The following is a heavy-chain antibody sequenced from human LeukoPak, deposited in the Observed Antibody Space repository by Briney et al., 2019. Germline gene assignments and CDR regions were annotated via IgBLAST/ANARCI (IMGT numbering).Heavy chain of an antibody. J-gene: IGHJ4*02. Sequence: GGSLRLSCAASGFTFSGYAMHWVRQAPGKGLEWVAVISHDGSNEYYADSVKGRFTISRDNSKSTLYLQMNSLSVEDTAVYYCARVGYYASGPFSYFDYWGQGTLVTVSS. D-gene: IGHD3-10*01. CDR2: ISHDGSNE. V-gene: IGHV3-30-3*01. CDR1: GFTFSGYA. CDR3: ARVGYYASGPFSYFDY.